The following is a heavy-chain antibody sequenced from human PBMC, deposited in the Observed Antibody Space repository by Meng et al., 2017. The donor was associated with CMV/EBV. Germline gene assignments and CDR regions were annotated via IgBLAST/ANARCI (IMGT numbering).Heavy chain of an antibody. J-gene: IGHJ4*02. CDR3: ARGTTGTTIFDY. Sequence: ASVTVSCKASGYTFTSYDINWVRQATGQGLEWMGWMNPNSGNTGYAQKFQGRVTITRNTSISTAYMELSSLRSEDTAVYYCARGTTGTTIFDYWGQGTLVTVSS. V-gene: IGHV1-8*03. D-gene: IGHD1-1*01. CDR1: GYTFTSYD. CDR2: MNPNSGNT.